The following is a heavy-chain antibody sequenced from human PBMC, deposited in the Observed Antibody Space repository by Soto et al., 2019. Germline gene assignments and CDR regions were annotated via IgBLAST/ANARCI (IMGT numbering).Heavy chain of an antibody. V-gene: IGHV3-30*04. J-gene: IGHJ3*02. CDR1: GFTFSGYA. CDR2: ISYDGSNK. D-gene: IGHD1-26*01. CDR3: AKGGVGSTSNAFDI. Sequence: QVQLVESGGGVVQPGRSVRLSCAASGFTFSGYAMHWVRQAPGKGLEWVAAISYDGSNKYYADSVKGRFTISRDNSKNTLYLQMNSLRAEDTAVYYCAKGGVGSTSNAFDIWGQGTMVTVSS.